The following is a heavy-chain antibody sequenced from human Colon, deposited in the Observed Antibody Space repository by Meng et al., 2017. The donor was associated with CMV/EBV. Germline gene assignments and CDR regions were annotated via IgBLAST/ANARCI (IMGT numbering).Heavy chain of an antibody. CDR1: GFIFSDYY. V-gene: IGHV3-11*04. CDR2: ISSSGRTI. J-gene: IGHJ4*02. D-gene: IGHD7-27*01. CDR3: AAHESRELGYFDY. Sequence: GGSLRLSCATSGFIFSDYYMSWIRQDPGKGLEWLSSISSSGRTIYYTDSVKGRFTISRDNVKNSLYLQMNSLRADDTALYYCAAHESRELGYFDYLGQGTLVTVSS.